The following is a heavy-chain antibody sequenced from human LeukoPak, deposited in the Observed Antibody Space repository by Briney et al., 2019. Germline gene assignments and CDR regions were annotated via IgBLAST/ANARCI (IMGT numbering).Heavy chain of an antibody. D-gene: IGHD1-14*01. Sequence: GGSLRLSCVGSGFTFSSYWMTWVRQAPGKGLEWVANIKDDGSEKYSVDSVKGRFTISRDNAKNLLYLQMSSLRAEDTAVYYGARARIDYWGQGTLVTVSS. CDR3: ARARIDY. CDR1: GFTFSSYW. CDR2: IKDDGSEK. V-gene: IGHV3-7*04. J-gene: IGHJ4*02.